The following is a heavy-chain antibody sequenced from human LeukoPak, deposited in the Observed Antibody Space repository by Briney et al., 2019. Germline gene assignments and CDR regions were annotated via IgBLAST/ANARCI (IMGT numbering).Heavy chain of an antibody. J-gene: IGHJ4*02. D-gene: IGHD5-12*01. CDR2: IGSNGGST. CDR1: GFTFSIYT. V-gene: IGHV3-64*01. Sequence: GGSLRLSCAASGFTFSIYTMHWVRQAPGKGLESVSAIGSNGGSTYYANSVKGRFTISRDNSKNTLYLQMGSLRAEDTAVYYCVKADSGYDLLFDYWGQGTLVTVSS. CDR3: VKADSGYDLLFDY.